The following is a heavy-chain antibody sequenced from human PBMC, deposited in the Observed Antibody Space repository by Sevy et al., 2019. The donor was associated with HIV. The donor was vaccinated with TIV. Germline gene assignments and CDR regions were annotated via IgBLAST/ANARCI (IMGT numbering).Heavy chain of an antibody. D-gene: IGHD3-22*01. CDR1: GFTFRDYS. CDR3: TRVDYYDTSASHY. Sequence: GGSLRLSCAASGFTFRDYSMNWVRQAPGQGLEWVSYISSASSYRKYGDSVKGRFTISRDNAKNSLYLDLNSLTVEDTAVYYCTRVDYYDTSASHYWGQGTLVTVSS. CDR2: ISSASSYR. J-gene: IGHJ4*02. V-gene: IGHV3-21*06.